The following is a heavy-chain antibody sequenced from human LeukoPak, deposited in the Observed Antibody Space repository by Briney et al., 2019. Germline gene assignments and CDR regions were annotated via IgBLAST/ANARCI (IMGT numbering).Heavy chain of an antibody. J-gene: IGHJ4*02. D-gene: IGHD5-12*01. CDR2: INPSGGST. Sequence: GASVKVSCKASGYTFTGYYMHWVRQAPGQGLEWMGIINPSGGSTSYAQKFQGRVTMTRDTSTSTVYMELSSLRSEDTAVYYCARDEIRRGYSGYHDYWGQGTLVTVSS. CDR1: GYTFTGYY. V-gene: IGHV1-46*01. CDR3: ARDEIRRGYSGYHDY.